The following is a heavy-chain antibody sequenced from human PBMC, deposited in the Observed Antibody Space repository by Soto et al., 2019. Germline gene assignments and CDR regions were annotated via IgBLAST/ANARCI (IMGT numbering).Heavy chain of an antibody. CDR3: AYSRYTGSGVDY. D-gene: IGHD3-10*01. Sequence: QITLKESGPTLVKPTQTLTLTCTFSGFSLSTSGVGVGWIRQPPGKALEWLALIYWDDDKRYSPSLTSRLTISKDTSNTQVVLTMTNMDPVDTATYYCAYSRYTGSGVDYWGQGTLVTVSS. J-gene: IGHJ4*02. CDR1: GFSLSTSGVG. CDR2: IYWDDDK. V-gene: IGHV2-5*02.